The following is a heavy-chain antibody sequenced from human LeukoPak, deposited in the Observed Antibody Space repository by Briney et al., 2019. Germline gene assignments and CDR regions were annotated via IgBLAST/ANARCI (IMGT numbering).Heavy chain of an antibody. Sequence: GGSLRLSCAAFGFTLSSYEMAWVRQAPGKGLEWVGRVTASGSAIYNADAVKGRFTISRDNAENSVYLQMHSLRAEGTAAYYWARRLPYDGMDVRGQGTTGTVSS. J-gene: IGHJ6*02. CDR3: ARRLPYDGMDV. V-gene: IGHV3-48*03. CDR1: GFTLSSYE. CDR2: VTASGSAI.